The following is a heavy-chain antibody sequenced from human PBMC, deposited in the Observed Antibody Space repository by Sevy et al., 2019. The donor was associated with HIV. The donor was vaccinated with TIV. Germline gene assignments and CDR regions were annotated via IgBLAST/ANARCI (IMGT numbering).Heavy chain of an antibody. CDR1: GFTFNSYW. J-gene: IGHJ6*02. V-gene: IGHV3-7*01. Sequence: GGSLRLSCAASGFTFNSYWMTWVRQAPGKGLEWVANIRQDGSEKYYVDSVKGRFTISRDNAQNSLFLQMNTLRAEDTAVYYCAREGSPYDTYYYYYGMDVWGQGTTVTVSS. D-gene: IGHD5-12*01. CDR2: IRQDGSEK. CDR3: AREGSPYDTYYYYYGMDV.